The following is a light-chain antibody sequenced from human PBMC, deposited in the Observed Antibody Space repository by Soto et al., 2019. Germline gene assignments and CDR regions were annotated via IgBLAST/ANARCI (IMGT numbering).Light chain of an antibody. CDR2: EGS. CDR3: CSYAGISTLV. CDR1: SSDVGGYSL. J-gene: IGLJ3*02. Sequence: QSALTQPASVSGSPGQSITISCTGSSSDVGGYSLVSWYQQHPGKAPKLMIYEGSKRPSGVSNRFSASKSGNTAYLTISGLQAEDEAEYYCCSYAGISTLVFGGGTKLTVL. V-gene: IGLV2-23*01.